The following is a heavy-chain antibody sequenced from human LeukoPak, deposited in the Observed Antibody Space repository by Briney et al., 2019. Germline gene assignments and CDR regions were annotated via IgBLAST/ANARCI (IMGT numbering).Heavy chain of an antibody. Sequence: PGESLKLSCKGSGYRFTDYWIAWVRQMPGNGLEWMGIVYPSNSETRYSPSFQGQVTISADKSISTGYLQWSSLKASDTAMYFCARHRYSGSDTQGFDYWGQGTLVTVSS. V-gene: IGHV5-51*01. CDR2: VYPSNSET. D-gene: IGHD5-12*01. CDR1: GYRFTDYW. J-gene: IGHJ4*02. CDR3: ARHRYSGSDTQGFDY.